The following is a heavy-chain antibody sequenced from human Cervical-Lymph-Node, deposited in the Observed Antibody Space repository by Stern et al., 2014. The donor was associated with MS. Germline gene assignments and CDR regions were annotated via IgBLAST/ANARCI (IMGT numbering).Heavy chain of an antibody. D-gene: IGHD6-19*01. J-gene: IGHJ5*02. CDR1: GYTFTSYG. CDR2: VSGYNDDT. CDR3: ARDPHIAVAGTGGGFDP. V-gene: IGHV1-18*01. Sequence: VQLVQSGAEVKKPGASVKVSCTASGYTFTSYGISLVRQAPGQGLEWMGWVSGYNDDTNYVEKFQGRVTMTTDTSTSTAYLELRSLRSDDTAVYYCARDPHIAVAGTGGGFDPWGQGTLVTVSS.